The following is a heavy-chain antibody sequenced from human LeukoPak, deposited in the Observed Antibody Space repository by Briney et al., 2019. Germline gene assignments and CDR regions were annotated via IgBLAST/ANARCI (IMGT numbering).Heavy chain of an antibody. CDR2: INPSGGST. V-gene: IGHV1-46*01. D-gene: IGHD4-11*01. J-gene: IGHJ4*02. CDR1: GYTFTSYY. Sequence: ASVKVSCKASGYTFTSYYMHWARQAPGQGLEWMGIINPSGGSTSYAQKFQGRVTMTRDTSTSTVYMELSSLRSEDTAVYYCARDQYSNYHFDYWGQGTLVTVSS. CDR3: ARDQYSNYHFDY.